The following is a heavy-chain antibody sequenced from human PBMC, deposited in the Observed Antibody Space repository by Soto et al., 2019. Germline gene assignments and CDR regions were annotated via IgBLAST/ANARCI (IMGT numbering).Heavy chain of an antibody. Sequence: SGKGCSKATGGAFSSDAISSVRQAPGQGLEWMGGIIPIFGTANYAQKFQGRVTITADESTSTAYMELSSLRSEDTAVYYCAREGFSYDKGYYYYYGMDVWGQGTTVTVS. CDR1: GGAFSSDA. CDR2: IIPIFGTA. D-gene: IGHD3-9*01. J-gene: IGHJ6*02. CDR3: AREGFSYDKGYYYYYGMDV. V-gene: IGHV1-69*13.